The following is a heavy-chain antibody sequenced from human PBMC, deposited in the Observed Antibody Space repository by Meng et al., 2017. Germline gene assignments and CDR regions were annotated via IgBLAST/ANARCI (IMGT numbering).Heavy chain of an antibody. CDR3: SRVAILTGYYAGSYHYGMDV. J-gene: IGHJ6*02. D-gene: IGHD3-9*01. Sequence: GGSLRLSCAASGFTFSSYAMSWVRQAPGKGLEWVSAISGSGGSTYYADSVKGRFTISRDNARNSLYLQMTSLRAEDTAVYYCSRVAILTGYYAGSYHYGMDVWGQGTTVTVSS. CDR2: ISGSGGST. V-gene: IGHV3-23*01. CDR1: GFTFSSYA.